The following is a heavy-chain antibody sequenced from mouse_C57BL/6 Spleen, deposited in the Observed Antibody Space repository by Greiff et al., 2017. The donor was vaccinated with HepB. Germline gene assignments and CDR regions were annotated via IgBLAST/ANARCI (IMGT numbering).Heavy chain of an antibody. J-gene: IGHJ1*03. D-gene: IGHD1-1*01. V-gene: IGHV5-12*01. Sequence: EVKLMESGGGLVQPGGSLKLSCAASGFTFSDYYMYWVRQTPEKRLEWVAYISNGGGSTYYPDTVKGRFTISRDNAKNTLYLQMSRLKSEDTAMYYCARAHYGSSYGWYFDVWGTGTTVTVSS. CDR2: ISNGGGST. CDR1: GFTFSDYY. CDR3: ARAHYGSSYGWYFDV.